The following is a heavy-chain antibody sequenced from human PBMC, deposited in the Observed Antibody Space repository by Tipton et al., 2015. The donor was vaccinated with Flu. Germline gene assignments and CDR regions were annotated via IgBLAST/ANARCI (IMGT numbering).Heavy chain of an antibody. Sequence: GLVKPSETLSLTCTVSGGSISSSSYYWGWIRQPPGKGLEWIGSIYYSGSTYYNPSLKSRVTISVDTSKNQFSLKLSSVTAADTAVYYCARVVSNYATYYYYYMDVWGKGTTVTVSS. CDR2: IYYSGST. CDR1: GGSISSSSYY. J-gene: IGHJ6*03. D-gene: IGHD4-11*01. CDR3: ARVVSNYATYYYYYMDV. V-gene: IGHV4-39*07.